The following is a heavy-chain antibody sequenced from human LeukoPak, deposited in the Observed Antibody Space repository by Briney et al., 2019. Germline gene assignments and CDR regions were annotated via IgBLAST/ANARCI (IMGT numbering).Heavy chain of an antibody. D-gene: IGHD3-9*01. V-gene: IGHV1-46*01. CDR2: INPSGGST. CDR3: ARCGIDYDILTGPSDY. Sequence: GASVKVSCTASGYTFTSNYMHWVRQAPGQGIEWMGIINPSGGSTSYAQKFQGRVTMTSDTSTSTVYMELSSLSSEDTAVYYCARCGIDYDILTGPSDYWGQGTLVTVSS. CDR1: GYTFTSNY. J-gene: IGHJ4*02.